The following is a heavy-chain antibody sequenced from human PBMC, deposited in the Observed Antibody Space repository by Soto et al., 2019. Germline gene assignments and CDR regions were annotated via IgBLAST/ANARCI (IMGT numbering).Heavy chain of an antibody. CDR2: ISGSGGST. Sequence: GGSLRLSCAASGFTFSAYAMSWVRQAPGKGLEWVSAISGSGGSTYNADSVKGRFTISRDNSMNTLYLQMNTLTAEDTAVYYCAKAQQGYCSGGSCHFDCWGQGTLVTVSS. CDR3: AKAQQGYCSGGSCHFDC. D-gene: IGHD2-15*01. J-gene: IGHJ4*02. CDR1: GFTFSAYA. V-gene: IGHV3-23*01.